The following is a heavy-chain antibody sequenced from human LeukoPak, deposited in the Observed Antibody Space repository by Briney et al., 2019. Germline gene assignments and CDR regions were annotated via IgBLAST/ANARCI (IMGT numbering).Heavy chain of an antibody. Sequence: GGSLRLSCAASGFTFSSYSMNWVRQAPGKGLEWVSSINSRSRYIYYADSVKGRFTISRDNSKNTLYLQMNSLRAEDTAVYYCAKEGMDSSGWYRVGYYYYYMDVWGKGTTVTVSS. V-gene: IGHV3-21*01. D-gene: IGHD6-19*01. CDR2: INSRSRYI. CDR1: GFTFSSYS. CDR3: AKEGMDSSGWYRVGYYYYYMDV. J-gene: IGHJ6*03.